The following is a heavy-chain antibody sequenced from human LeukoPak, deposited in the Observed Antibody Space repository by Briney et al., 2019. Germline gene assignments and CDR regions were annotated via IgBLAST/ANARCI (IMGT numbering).Heavy chain of an antibody. J-gene: IGHJ1*01. Sequence: NASETLSLTCTVSGGSISTYYWNWIRQPPGKGLEWIGYIYHSGSTNYNPSLQSRVTISVDTSKNQFSLNLNSVIAADTAVYYCARGGAARLHFQNWGQGTLVTVSS. CDR1: GGSISTYY. V-gene: IGHV4-59*01. D-gene: IGHD6-6*01. CDR2: IYHSGST. CDR3: ARGGAARLHFQN.